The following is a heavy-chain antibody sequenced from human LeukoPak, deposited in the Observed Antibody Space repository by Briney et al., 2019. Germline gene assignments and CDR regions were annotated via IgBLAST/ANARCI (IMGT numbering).Heavy chain of an antibody. V-gene: IGHV4-59*01. J-gene: IGHJ4*02. Sequence: SETLSLTCTVSGGSISSYYWSWIRQPPGKGLEWIGYIYYSGSTNYNPSLKSRVTISVDTSKNQFSLKLSSVTAADTAVYYCARESRFGEYFDYWGQGTLVTVSS. CDR2: IYYSGST. CDR3: ARESRFGEYFDY. D-gene: IGHD3-10*01. CDR1: GGSISSYY.